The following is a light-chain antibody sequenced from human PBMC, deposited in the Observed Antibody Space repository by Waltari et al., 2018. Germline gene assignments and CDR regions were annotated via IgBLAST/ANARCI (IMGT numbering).Light chain of an antibody. J-gene: IGKJ1*01. CDR1: QSISSW. CDR2: EAS. CDR3: QQYNSYSWT. V-gene: IGKV1-5*01. Sequence: DIQMTQSPSTLSASVGDRITITCRASQSISSWLAWYQQKPGKDPKLLIYEASSLESGGPSRFRGSGSGTEFTLTISSLQPDDFATYYCQQYNSYSWTFGQGTKVEIK.